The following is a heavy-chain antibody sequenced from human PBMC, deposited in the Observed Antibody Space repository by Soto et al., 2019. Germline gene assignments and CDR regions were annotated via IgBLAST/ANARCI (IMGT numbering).Heavy chain of an antibody. J-gene: IGHJ6*02. CDR2: ISYDGSNK. V-gene: IGHV3-30-3*01. D-gene: IGHD3-10*01. CDR1: GFTFSSYA. CDR3: ARDYLSMAFGHGMDV. Sequence: QVQLVESGGGVVQPGRSLRLSCAASGFTFSSYAMHWVRQVPGKGLEWVAVISYDGSNKYYADSVKGRFTISRDNSKNTLYLQMNSLRAEDTAVYYCARDYLSMAFGHGMDVWGQGTTVTVSS.